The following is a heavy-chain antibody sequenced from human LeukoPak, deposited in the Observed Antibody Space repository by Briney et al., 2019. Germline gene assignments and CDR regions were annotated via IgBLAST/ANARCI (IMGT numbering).Heavy chain of an antibody. D-gene: IGHD6-13*01. CDR3: ARGDSSSPYYYYGMDV. CDR1: GGSFSGYY. J-gene: IGHJ6*02. Sequence: PSETLSLTCAVYGGSFSGYYWSWIRQPPGKGLEWIGSIYYSGSTNYNPSLKSRVTISVDTSKNQFSLELSSVTAADTAVYYCARGDSSSPYYYYGMDVWGQGTTVTVSS. V-gene: IGHV4-34*01. CDR2: IYYSGST.